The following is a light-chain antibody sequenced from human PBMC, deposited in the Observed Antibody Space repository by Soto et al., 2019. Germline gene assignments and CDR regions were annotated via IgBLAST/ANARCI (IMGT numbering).Light chain of an antibody. J-gene: IGLJ3*02. CDR2: EVS. CDR1: SSDVGVYDF. Sequence: QSVLTQPASVSGSPGQSITIPCTGTSSDVGVYDFVSWYQQHPGKGPKLLIYEVSNRPSGVSNRFSGSKSGNTASLTISGLQSEDEADYYCSSYTTSATLVFGGGTQLTVL. V-gene: IGLV2-14*01. CDR3: SSYTTSATLV.